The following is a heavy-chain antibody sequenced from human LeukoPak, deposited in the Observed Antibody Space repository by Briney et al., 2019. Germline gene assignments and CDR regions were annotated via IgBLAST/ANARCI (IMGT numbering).Heavy chain of an antibody. Sequence: ASVKVSCKASGYTFTSYYMHWVRQAPGQGLEWMGWMNPSSGNTGYAQKFQGRVSMTRDTSISTAYMELSSLRSEDTAVYYCARGPVEAVFGVSTEDWGQGTTVTVSS. J-gene: IGHJ6*02. CDR2: MNPSSGNT. V-gene: IGHV1-8*02. D-gene: IGHD3-10*02. CDR1: GYTFTSYY. CDR3: ARGPVEAVFGVSTED.